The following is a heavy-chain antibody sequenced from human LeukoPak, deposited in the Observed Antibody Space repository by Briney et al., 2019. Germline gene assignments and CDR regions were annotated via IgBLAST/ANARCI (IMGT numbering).Heavy chain of an antibody. CDR2: INPDSGGT. CDR3: ARDHLLFRQPPNWFDP. Sequence: ASVKVSCKASGYTFSDYYMHWVRQAPGQGLEWMGWINPDSGGTKYAQKFQDRVTMTSDTSISTAYMELSRLRSDDTAVYYCARDHLLFRQPPNWFDPWGQGTLVTVSS. J-gene: IGHJ5*02. D-gene: IGHD1-14*01. CDR1: GYTFSDYY. V-gene: IGHV1-2*02.